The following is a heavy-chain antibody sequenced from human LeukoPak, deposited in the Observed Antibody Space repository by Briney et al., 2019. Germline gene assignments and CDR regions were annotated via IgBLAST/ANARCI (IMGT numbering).Heavy chain of an antibody. CDR3: ARGSGSYYQGFDY. J-gene: IGHJ4*02. CDR2: IYSGGST. CDR1: GFTVSSNY. V-gene: IGHV3-53*01. D-gene: IGHD1-26*01. Sequence: HPGGSLRLSCAASGFTVSSNYMSWVRQAPGKGLEWVSVIYSGGSTYYADSVKGRFTISRDSSKNTLYLQMNSLRAEDTAVYYCARGSGSYYQGFDYWGQGTLVTVSS.